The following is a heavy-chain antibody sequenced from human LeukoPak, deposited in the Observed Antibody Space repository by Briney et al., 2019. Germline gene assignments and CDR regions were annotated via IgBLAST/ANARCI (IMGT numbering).Heavy chain of an antibody. V-gene: IGHV1-46*01. CDR3: ARDRERRASSYWFDP. CDR2: INPSGGST. Sequence: ASVKVSCKASGYTFTSYYMHWVRQAPGQGLEWMGIINPSGGSTSYAQKFQGRVTMTRDMSTSTVYMELSSLRSEDTAVYYCARDRERRASSYWFDPWGQGTLVTVSS. CDR1: GYTFTSYY. J-gene: IGHJ5*02. D-gene: IGHD6-6*01.